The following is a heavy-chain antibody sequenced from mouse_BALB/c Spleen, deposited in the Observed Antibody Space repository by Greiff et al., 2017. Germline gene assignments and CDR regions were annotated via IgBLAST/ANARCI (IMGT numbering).Heavy chain of an antibody. CDR1: GYTFTSYW. D-gene: IGHD1-1*01. CDR3: ASPDYYGSSPAWFAY. V-gene: IGHV1-7*01. Sequence: VQLQQSGAELAKPGASVKMSCKASGYTFTSYWMHWVKQRPGQGLVWIGYINPSTGYTEYNQKFKDKATLTADKSSSTAYMHLSSLTSEDSAVYYCASPDYYGSSPAWFAYWGQGTLVTVSA. CDR2: INPSTGYT. J-gene: IGHJ3*01.